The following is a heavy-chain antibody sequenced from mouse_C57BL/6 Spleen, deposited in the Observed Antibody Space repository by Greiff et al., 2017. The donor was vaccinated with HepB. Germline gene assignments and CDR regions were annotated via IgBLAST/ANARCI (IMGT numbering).Heavy chain of an antibody. CDR3: TRHGSSFDY. V-gene: IGHV1-15*01. J-gene: IGHJ2*01. CDR1: GYTFTDYE. Sequence: VHLVESGAELVRPGASVTLSCKASGYTFTDYEMHWVKQTPVHGLEWIGAIDPETGGTAYNQKFKGKAILTADKSSSTAYMELRSLTSEDSAVYYCTRHGSSFDYWGQGTTLTVSS. CDR2: IDPETGGT. D-gene: IGHD1-1*01.